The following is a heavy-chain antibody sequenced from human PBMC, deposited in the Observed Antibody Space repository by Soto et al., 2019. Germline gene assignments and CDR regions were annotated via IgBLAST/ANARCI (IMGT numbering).Heavy chain of an antibody. D-gene: IGHD3-10*01. CDR3: ARAPTHYHNSGTYEDRPFY. CDR2: IWSDGSNK. V-gene: IGHV3-33*01. Sequence: GGALRLSFAASGFTFSIYGMQWVLQAPGKXLXSVAVIWSDGSNKYHEESAKAPLTLSRANSKNTLYLQPNSLRDQDTAVYQRARAPTHYHNSGTYEDRPFYWGQGTLVTVSS. J-gene: IGHJ4*02. CDR1: GFTFSIYG.